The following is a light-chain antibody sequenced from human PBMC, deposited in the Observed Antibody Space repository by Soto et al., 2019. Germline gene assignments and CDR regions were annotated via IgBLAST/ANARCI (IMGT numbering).Light chain of an antibody. V-gene: IGKV3-15*01. J-gene: IGKJ4*01. CDR2: GAS. Sequence: EIVMTQSPATLSVSPGERATLSCGASQSVNSKLAWYQQKPGRAPRLLIYGASTRATGIPARFSGSGSGTDFTLTISSLQPEDVAAYYCQKYNSAPLTFGGGTKVDIK. CDR3: QKYNSAPLT. CDR1: QSVNSK.